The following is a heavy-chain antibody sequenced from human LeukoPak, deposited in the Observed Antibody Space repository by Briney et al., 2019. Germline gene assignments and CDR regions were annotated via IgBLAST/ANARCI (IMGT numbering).Heavy chain of an antibody. D-gene: IGHD4-17*01. Sequence: SETLSLTCTVSGGSISSYYWSWIRQPPGKGLEWIGYIYYSGSTNYNPSLKSRVTISVDTSKNQFSLKLNSVTAADTAVYYCARVGDYGRAFDIWAQGTMVTVSS. J-gene: IGHJ3*02. CDR3: ARVGDYGRAFDI. V-gene: IGHV4-59*01. CDR2: IYYSGST. CDR1: GGSISSYY.